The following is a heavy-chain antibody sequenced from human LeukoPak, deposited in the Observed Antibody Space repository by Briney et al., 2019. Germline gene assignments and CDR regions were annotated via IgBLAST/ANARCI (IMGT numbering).Heavy chain of an antibody. CDR1: GFIFNNYA. D-gene: IGHD6-13*01. CDR2: ISGSGGST. J-gene: IGHJ4*02. V-gene: IGHV3-23*01. Sequence: GGSLRLSCAASGFIFNNYAMSWVRQAPGKGLEWVSGISGSGGSTYYADSVKGRFTMSRDNSKNTLYLQMNSLRAEDTAVYYCAKDWSRSSSWYLADYWGQGSLVTVSS. CDR3: AKDWSRSSSWYLADY.